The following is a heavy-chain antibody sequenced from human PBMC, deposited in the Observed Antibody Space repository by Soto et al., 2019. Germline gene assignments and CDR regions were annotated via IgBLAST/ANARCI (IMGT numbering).Heavy chain of an antibody. CDR2: INAGNGNT. D-gene: IGHD3-10*01. V-gene: IGHV1-3*01. CDR3: ARDSYGSGSYYSHFNY. J-gene: IGHJ4*02. CDR1: GYTFTSYA. Sequence: QVQLVQSGAEVKKPGASVKDSCKASGYTFTSYAMHWVRQAPGQRLEWMGWINAGNGNTKYSQKFQGRVTITRDTTASTAYMELSSLRSEDTAVYYCARDSYGSGSYYSHFNYWGQGSLVTVSS.